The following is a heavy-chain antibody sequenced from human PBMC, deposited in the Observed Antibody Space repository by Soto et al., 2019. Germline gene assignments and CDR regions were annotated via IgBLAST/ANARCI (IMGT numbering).Heavy chain of an antibody. CDR2: ISYDGTNR. Sequence: QVHLVESGGGVVQPGRSLRLSCAASGLTFSNYAMHWVRQAPGKGLEWVAFISYDGTNRCYPDSVKGRFTISRDNSKNTLYRQMNSQKTEDTAVYYCARESSSTVTTGGGGSAKDYWGQGPLVTVSS. V-gene: IGHV3-30-3*01. CDR1: GLTFSNYA. CDR3: ARESSSTVTTGGGGSAKDY. J-gene: IGHJ4*02. D-gene: IGHD4-17*01.